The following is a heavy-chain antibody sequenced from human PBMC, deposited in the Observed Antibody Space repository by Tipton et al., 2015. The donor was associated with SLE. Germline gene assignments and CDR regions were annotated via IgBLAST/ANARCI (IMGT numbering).Heavy chain of an antibody. CDR2: IYHSGST. V-gene: IGHV4-38-2*02. Sequence: TLSLTCTVSGYSISSGYYWGWIRQPPGKGLEWIGSIYHSGSTYYNPSLKSRVTISVDTSKNQFSLKLSSVPAAGTAVYYCARDREVPAAIGAFDIWGQGTMVTVSS. J-gene: IGHJ3*02. CDR3: ARDREVPAAIGAFDI. CDR1: GYSISSGYY. D-gene: IGHD2-2*02.